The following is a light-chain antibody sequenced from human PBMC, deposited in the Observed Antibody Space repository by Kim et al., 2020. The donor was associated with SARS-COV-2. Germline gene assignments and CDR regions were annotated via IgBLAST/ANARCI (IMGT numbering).Light chain of an antibody. J-gene: IGKJ2*01. CDR3: RQLHSYLYT. V-gene: IGKV1-9*01. Sequence: SAALGDRVTIAWRASQGVVSSLAWYQQKPGKAPRVLFYLSSSLQSSVPSRFSASGSGTEFTLTISSLQPEDFATYYCRQLHSYLYTFGQGTKLEI. CDR2: LSS. CDR1: QGVVSS.